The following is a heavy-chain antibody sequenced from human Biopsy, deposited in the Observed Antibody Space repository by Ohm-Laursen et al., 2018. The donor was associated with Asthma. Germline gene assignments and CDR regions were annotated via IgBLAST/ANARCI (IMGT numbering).Heavy chain of an antibody. CDR3: ASDFPKDYVRYNFQF. J-gene: IGHJ4*02. CDR2: HDHEEGGT. D-gene: IGHD4-17*01. CDR1: GYSLTDLS. Sequence: SVKVSCKISGYSLTDLSMHWVRQAPGQGLEWMGGHDHEEGGTVNARRFQGRVTMTEDTSTDTAYMELSSLSSDDTAVYYCASDFPKDYVRYNFQFWGQGTMVTVSP. V-gene: IGHV1-24*01.